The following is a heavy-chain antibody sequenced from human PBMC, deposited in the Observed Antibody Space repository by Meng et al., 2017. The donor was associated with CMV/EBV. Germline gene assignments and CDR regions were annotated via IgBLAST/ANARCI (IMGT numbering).Heavy chain of an antibody. CDR2: INPNSGGT. V-gene: IGHV1-2*02. J-gene: IGHJ5*02. Sequence: SVKVSCKASGYTFTGYYMHWVRQAPGQGLEWMGWINPNSGGTNYAQKLQGRVTMTRDTSISTAYMELSRLRSDDTAVYYCAREVGELYQLLYGYNWFDPWGQGTLVTVSS. CDR1: GYTFTGYY. CDR3: AREVGELYQLLYGYNWFDP. D-gene: IGHD2-2*02.